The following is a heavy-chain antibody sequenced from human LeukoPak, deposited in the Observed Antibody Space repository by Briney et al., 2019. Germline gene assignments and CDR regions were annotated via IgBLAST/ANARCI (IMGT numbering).Heavy chain of an antibody. Sequence: SETLSLTCTVSGDSISSSNYYWSWVRQPPGKGLEWIGTIHYSGGTYHNPSLKSRLTLSVDTSKNHFSLKVASVTAADMATYYCARYSTVTRFDYWGQGTLVTVSS. V-gene: IGHV4-39*02. D-gene: IGHD4-17*01. J-gene: IGHJ4*02. CDR2: IHYSGGT. CDR3: ARYSTVTRFDY. CDR1: GDSISSSNYY.